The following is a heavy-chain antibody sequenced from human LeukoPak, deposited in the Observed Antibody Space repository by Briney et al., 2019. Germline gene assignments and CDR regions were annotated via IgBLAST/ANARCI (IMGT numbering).Heavy chain of an antibody. CDR3: ARASSWYGYFDY. D-gene: IGHD6-13*01. V-gene: IGHV4-39*07. J-gene: IGHJ4*02. Sequence: PSETLSLTCTVSGGSISSSSYYWGWIRQPPGKGLEWIGSIYYSGSTYYNPSLKSRVTISVDTSKNQFSLKLSSVTAADTAVYYCARASSWYGYFDYWGQGTLVTVSS. CDR2: IYYSGST. CDR1: GGSISSSSYY.